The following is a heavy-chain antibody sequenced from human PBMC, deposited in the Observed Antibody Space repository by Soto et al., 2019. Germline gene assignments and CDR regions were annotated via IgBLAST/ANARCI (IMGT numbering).Heavy chain of an antibody. D-gene: IGHD3-16*01. V-gene: IGHV4-39*01. CDR1: GGSIDSSNFY. CDR3: ARHGAWAPLDG. Sequence: QLQLQESGPGLVKPSETLSLTCSVSGGSIDSSNFYWGWIRQPPGEGLEWIGSTYYRANTYYNSSLKSRVTISVDTSKNQFSLKLDSVTAADTAVYYCARHGAWAPLDGWGQGSRGTV. J-gene: IGHJ4*02. CDR2: TYYRANT.